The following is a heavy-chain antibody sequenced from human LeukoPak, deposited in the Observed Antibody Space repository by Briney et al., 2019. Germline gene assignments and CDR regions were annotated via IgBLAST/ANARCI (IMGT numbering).Heavy chain of an antibody. V-gene: IGHV4-34*01. J-gene: IGHJ4*02. Sequence: PSETLSLTCAVYGGSFSGYYWSWIRQPPGKGLEWIGEINHSGSTNYNPSLKSRVTISVDTSKNQFSLKLSSVTAADTAVYYCARGDFWSGYYHWGQGTLVTVSS. CDR3: ARGDFWSGYYH. CDR2: INHSGST. CDR1: GGSFSGYY. D-gene: IGHD3-3*01.